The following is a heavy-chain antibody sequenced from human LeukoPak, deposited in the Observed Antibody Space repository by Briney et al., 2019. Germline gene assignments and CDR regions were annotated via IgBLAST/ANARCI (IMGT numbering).Heavy chain of an antibody. D-gene: IGHD3-22*01. CDR1: GFTFSSYA. Sequence: GGSLRLSCAASGFTFSSYAMSWVRQAPGKGLEWVSALSGSGSSTYYADSVRGRFTISRDNSKNTLYLQMNSLRAEDTAVYYCAKGAYDSSAYYYVGAFDIWGQGTMVTVSS. CDR2: LSGSGSST. CDR3: AKGAYDSSAYYYVGAFDI. J-gene: IGHJ3*02. V-gene: IGHV3-23*01.